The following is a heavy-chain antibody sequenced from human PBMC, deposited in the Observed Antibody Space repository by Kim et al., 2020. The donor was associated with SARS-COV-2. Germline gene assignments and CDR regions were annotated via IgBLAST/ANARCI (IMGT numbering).Heavy chain of an antibody. D-gene: IGHD3-10*01. Sequence: SETLSLTCAVSGKSIVSSNWWTWVRQAPGKGLEWIGEIYHSGTTNYNPSLKSRVTISVDESKSQFSLRLNSVTAADTAVYYCASGVGSSYYFFGLDAWGHGTTVIVS. CDR2: IYHSGTT. J-gene: IGHJ6*02. CDR1: GKSIVSSNW. V-gene: IGHV4-4*02. CDR3: ASGVGSSYYFFGLDA.